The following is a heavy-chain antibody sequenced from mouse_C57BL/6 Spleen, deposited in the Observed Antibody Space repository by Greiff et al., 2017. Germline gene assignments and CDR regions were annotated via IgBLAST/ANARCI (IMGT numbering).Heavy chain of an antibody. CDR2: IDPADGDT. Sequence: VQLQQSGAELVKPGASVKLSCTASGFNINDYYMHWVKQRPEQGLEWIGRIDPADGDTKYAPQFQGKATITADTSSNTAYLQLSSLTSEDTAVYYCARWDYWGQGTTLTVSS. V-gene: IGHV14-2*01. J-gene: IGHJ2*01. CDR1: GFNINDYY. CDR3: ARWDY.